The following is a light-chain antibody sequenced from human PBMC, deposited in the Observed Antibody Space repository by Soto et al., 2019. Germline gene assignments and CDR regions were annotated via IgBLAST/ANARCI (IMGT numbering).Light chain of an antibody. J-gene: IGKJ1*01. CDR1: QTLLHSDGKTY. Sequence: DIVMTQTPISLSVTSGQPTSISCKSSQTLLHSDGKTYLSWYLQKPGQPPQLLISEVSNRFSGVPDRFSGSGSGTDFTLKISRVEADDVGVYYCMQSLELPRTFGQGTKVEIK. CDR3: MQSLELPRT. CDR2: EVS. V-gene: IGKV2D-29*01.